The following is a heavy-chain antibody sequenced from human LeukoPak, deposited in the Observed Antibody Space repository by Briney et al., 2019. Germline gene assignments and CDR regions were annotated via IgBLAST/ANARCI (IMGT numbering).Heavy chain of an antibody. CDR2: IKQDGSEK. CDR3: AKEGARLGTAVSGPFDY. CDR1: GFTFSDYW. J-gene: IGHJ4*02. V-gene: IGHV3-7*03. Sequence: GGSLRLSCTASGFTFSDYWMSWVRQAPGKGLEWVANIKQDGSEKYYADSVKGRFTISRDNAKNSLYVQMNSLRPEDTALYYCAKEGARLGTAVSGPFDYWGQGTLVTVSS. D-gene: IGHD6-13*01.